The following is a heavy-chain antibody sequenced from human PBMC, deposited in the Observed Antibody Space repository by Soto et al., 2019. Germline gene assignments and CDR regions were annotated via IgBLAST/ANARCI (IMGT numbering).Heavy chain of an antibody. CDR2: IGTSETNT. V-gene: IGHV3-48*03. J-gene: IGHJ4*01. CDR3: AREEFNCGGDCFAF. D-gene: IGHD2-21*01. CDR1: GFTFSSYE. Sequence: EVQLVESGGNLVQPGRSLRLSCAASGFTFSSYELSWVRQAPGKGLEWISYIGTSETNTYYAGSVKGRFTVSRDNAKNSVYLQMNSLRAEDTAIYHCAREEFNCGGDCFAFWGHGALVTVSS.